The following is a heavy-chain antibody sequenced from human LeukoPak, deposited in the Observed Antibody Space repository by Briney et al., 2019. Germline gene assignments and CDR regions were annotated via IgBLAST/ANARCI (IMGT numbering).Heavy chain of an antibody. D-gene: IGHD2-15*01. V-gene: IGHV1-46*01. Sequence: ASVTVSFKASGYTFTIYYMHWVRQPPGQGLEWMGIINPCGGSTSYSQKFQGRVTMTRDTSTSTVYMELSSLRSEDTAVYYCARELGYCSGGSCYTLNNWFDPWGQGTLVTVSS. CDR1: GYTFTIYY. CDR3: ARELGYCSGGSCYTLNNWFDP. J-gene: IGHJ5*02. CDR2: INPCGGST.